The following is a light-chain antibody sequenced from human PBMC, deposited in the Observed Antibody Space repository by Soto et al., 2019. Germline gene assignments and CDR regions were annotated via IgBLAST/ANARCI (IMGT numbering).Light chain of an antibody. V-gene: IGLV1-40*01. J-gene: IGLJ1*01. CDR3: QSYDSSLSGYV. Sequence: QSVLTQPPSLSGAPGQRVTIPCTGSSSNIGAGYDVHWYQQLPGTAPKLLIYGNSNRPSGVPDRFSGSKSGTSASLAITGLQAEDEADYYCQSYDSSLSGYVFGTGTKVTVL. CDR1: SSNIGAGYD. CDR2: GNS.